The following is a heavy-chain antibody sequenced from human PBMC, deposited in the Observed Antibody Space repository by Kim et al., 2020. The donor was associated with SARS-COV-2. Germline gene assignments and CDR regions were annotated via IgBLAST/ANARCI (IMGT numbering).Heavy chain of an antibody. Sequence: SETLSLTCAVYGGSFSGYYWSWIRQPPGKGLEWIGEINHSGSTNYNPSLKSRVTISVDTSKNQFSLKLSSVTAADTAVYYCARTGGKYRKVAYSSGPFNWFDPWGQGTLVTVSS. J-gene: IGHJ5*02. D-gene: IGHD6-19*01. V-gene: IGHV4-34*01. CDR3: ARTGGKYRKVAYSSGPFNWFDP. CDR1: GGSFSGYY. CDR2: INHSGST.